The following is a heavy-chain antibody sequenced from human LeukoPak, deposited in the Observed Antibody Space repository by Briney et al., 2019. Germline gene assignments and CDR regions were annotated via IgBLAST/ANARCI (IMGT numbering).Heavy chain of an antibody. V-gene: IGHV3-21*03. CDR2: ISSSSSYT. CDR3: AKLVIISSGAFDI. D-gene: IGHD3-9*01. J-gene: IGHJ3*02. CDR1: GFTFSSYS. Sequence: GGSLRLSCAASGFTFSSYSMNWVRQAPGKGLEWVSSISSSSSYTNYADSVKGRFTISRDNAKNSLYLQMNSLRAEDTAVYYCAKLVIISSGAFDIWGQGTTVTVSS.